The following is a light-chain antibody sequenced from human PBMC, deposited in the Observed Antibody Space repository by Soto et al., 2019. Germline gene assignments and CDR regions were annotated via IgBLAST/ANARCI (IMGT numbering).Light chain of an antibody. CDR3: QKYDSGPWT. CDR2: AAS. CDR1: QGISNQ. Sequence: DIQMTQSPSSLSASVGDRVTITCRASQGISNQLAWYQQRPGRVPKLLIYAASILQSGFPSRFSGSGSGTDFTLTISSLQPEDVATYYCQKYDSGPWTFGQGTNVEIK. V-gene: IGKV1-27*01. J-gene: IGKJ1*01.